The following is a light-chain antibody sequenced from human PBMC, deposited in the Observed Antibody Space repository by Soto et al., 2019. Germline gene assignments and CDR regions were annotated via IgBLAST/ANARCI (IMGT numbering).Light chain of an antibody. CDR3: QKYDSAPPT. CDR2: VAS. V-gene: IGKV1-27*01. J-gene: IGKJ5*01. CDR1: QGISNY. Sequence: DIQMTQSPSSLSASVGDRVTITCRASQGISNYLAWYQQKPGKAPKLLIYVASTLQSGVPSRFSGSGSGTDFTLSISSLRPEEVATYYCQKYDSAPPTFGQGTRLEIK.